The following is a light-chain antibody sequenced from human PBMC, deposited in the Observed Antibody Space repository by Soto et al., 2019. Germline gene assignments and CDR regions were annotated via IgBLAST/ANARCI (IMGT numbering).Light chain of an antibody. CDR1: QSVSSGY. Sequence: EIVLTQSPGTLSLSLGERATLSCRASQSVSSGYLAWYQQKPGQAPRLLSYDASNRAAGIPDRFSGSGSGTDFTLTISRLEPQDFAIYYCQQYGSLSWTFGQGTKVEIK. V-gene: IGKV3-20*01. J-gene: IGKJ1*01. CDR3: QQYGSLSWT. CDR2: DAS.